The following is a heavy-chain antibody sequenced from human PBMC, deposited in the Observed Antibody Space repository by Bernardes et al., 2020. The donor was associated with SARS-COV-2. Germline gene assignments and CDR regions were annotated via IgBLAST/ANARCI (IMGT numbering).Heavy chain of an antibody. CDR1: GFSLSSDGVG. Sequence: SGPTLVKPTQTLTLTCTFSGFSLSSDGVGVAWIRQPPGKALEWLALIYWDDDQRYSPSLRSRLTITKDTSKNQVVLTMTNMDPVDTATYYCSHTAEGQLGEFWGRGTLVTVSS. CDR3: SHTAEGQLGEF. D-gene: IGHD3-3*01. V-gene: IGHV2-5*02. J-gene: IGHJ4*02. CDR2: IYWDDDQ.